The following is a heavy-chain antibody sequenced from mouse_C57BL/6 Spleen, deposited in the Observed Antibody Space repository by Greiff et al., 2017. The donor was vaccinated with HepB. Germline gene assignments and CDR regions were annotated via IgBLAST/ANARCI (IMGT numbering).Heavy chain of an antibody. CDR3: ARLLYYGSRYGAMGY. CDR2: IYPGDGDT. D-gene: IGHD1-1*01. Sequence: QVQLQQSGAELVKPGASVKISCKASGYAFSSYWMNWVKQRPGKGLEWIGQIYPGDGDTNYNGKFKGKATLTADKSSSTAYMQLSSLTSEDSAIYFCARLLYYGSRYGAMGYWGQGTSVTVSS. J-gene: IGHJ4*01. V-gene: IGHV1-80*01. CDR1: GYAFSSYW.